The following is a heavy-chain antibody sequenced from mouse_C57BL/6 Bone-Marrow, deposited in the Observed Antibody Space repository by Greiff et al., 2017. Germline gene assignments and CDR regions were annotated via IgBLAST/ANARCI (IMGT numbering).Heavy chain of an antibody. CDR2: IHPNSGST. Sequence: QVQLQQPGAELVKPGASVKLSCKASGYTFTSYWMHWVKQRPGQGLEWIGMIHPNSGSTNYNEKFKSKATLTVDKSSSTAYMQLSSLTSEDSAVYYCARCGSGYVFDYWGQGTTLTVSS. CDR3: ARCGSGYVFDY. CDR1: GYTFTSYW. J-gene: IGHJ2*01. D-gene: IGHD3-2*02. V-gene: IGHV1-64*01.